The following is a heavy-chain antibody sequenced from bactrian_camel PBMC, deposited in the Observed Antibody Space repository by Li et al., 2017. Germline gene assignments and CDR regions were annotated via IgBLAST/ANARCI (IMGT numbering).Heavy chain of an antibody. V-gene: IGHV3S53*01. Sequence: HVQLVESGGGSVQPGGSLKLSYKTSRYSDITCGMGWFRQAPGKERELIATIGDDGDARLIDSVKGRFTITMDNSKMTIYLQMDSLQIEDTAVYFCAADHLGLGEEGCYYNNDYWGTGTQVTVS. D-gene: IGHD5*01. CDR1: RYSDITCG. CDR2: IGDDGDA. J-gene: IGHJ7*01.